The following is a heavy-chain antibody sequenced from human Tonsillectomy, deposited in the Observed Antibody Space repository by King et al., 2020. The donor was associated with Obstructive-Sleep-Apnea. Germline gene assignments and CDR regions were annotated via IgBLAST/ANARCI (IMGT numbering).Heavy chain of an antibody. V-gene: IGHV4-38-2*01. CDR3: ARGRSGWSEYFQH. D-gene: IGHD6-19*01. Sequence: QLQESGPGLGKPSETLSLTCSVSGNTISGGYYWGWIRQPPGKGLEWIGSIHHSGSTHYNPSLKSRGTISRVTSKDQFSLWLNSVTAADTAVYYCARGRSGWSEYFQHWGQGTLVTVSS. CDR1: GNTISGGYY. CDR2: IHHSGST. J-gene: IGHJ1*01.